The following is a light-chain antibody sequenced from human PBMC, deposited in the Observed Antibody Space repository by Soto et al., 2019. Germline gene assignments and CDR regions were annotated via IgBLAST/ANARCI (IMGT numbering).Light chain of an antibody. CDR1: QDISNY. J-gene: IGKJ4*01. CDR3: QQYDNLALT. Sequence: DLPMTQSPSSLSASVGDRVTITCQASQDISNYLNWYQQKPGKAPKLLIYDASNLETGVPSRFSGSGSVTDFTFTISSLQPEDIATYYCQQYDNLALTFGGGTKVEIK. V-gene: IGKV1-33*01. CDR2: DAS.